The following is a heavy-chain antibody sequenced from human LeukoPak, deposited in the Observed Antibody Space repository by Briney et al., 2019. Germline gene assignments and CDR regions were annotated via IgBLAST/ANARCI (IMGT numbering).Heavy chain of an antibody. D-gene: IGHD5-12*01. J-gene: IGHJ4*02. CDR1: GVSISNYY. V-gene: IGHV4-59*01. CDR3: LSGAVATVPFSDN. CDR2: CCYSGST. Sequence: PAEPLSLSCPASGVSISNYYYWTWIRPPPGKGLECIGNCCYSGSTNFNPSLKSRVTISIDTSKNPFSLKLTTLTAEDTAVYYCLSGAVATVPFSDNGGQGTPLTVSP.